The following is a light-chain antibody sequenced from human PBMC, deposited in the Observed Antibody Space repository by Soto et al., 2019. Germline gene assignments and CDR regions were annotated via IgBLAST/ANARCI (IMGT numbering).Light chain of an antibody. Sequence: DIPMTQSPSTLSASVGDRVIITCRASQSISNWLAWYQQKPGKAPNLLIYGASSRATGIPDRFSGSGSGTDFTLTISRLEPEDFAVYYCQQYGGSPLTFGGGTKVEIK. V-gene: IGKV1-5*01. CDR3: QQYGGSPLT. J-gene: IGKJ4*01. CDR2: GAS. CDR1: QSISNW.